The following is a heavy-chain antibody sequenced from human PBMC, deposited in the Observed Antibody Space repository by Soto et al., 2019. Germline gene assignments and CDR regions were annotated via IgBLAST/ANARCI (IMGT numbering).Heavy chain of an antibody. D-gene: IGHD1-26*01. V-gene: IGHV4-39*02. Sequence: QLQLQESGPGLVKPSETLSLTCTVSGDSISSSAYFWAWIRQPPGKGLEWIGSIFYTGTTYFTPSLKSRVTLSIDTSKNHFSLKLNSVTAADTAVYYCAREFGSYYPSDTFDSWGQGTLVTVSS. CDR3: AREFGSYYPSDTFDS. CDR2: IFYTGTT. J-gene: IGHJ4*02. CDR1: GDSISSSAYF.